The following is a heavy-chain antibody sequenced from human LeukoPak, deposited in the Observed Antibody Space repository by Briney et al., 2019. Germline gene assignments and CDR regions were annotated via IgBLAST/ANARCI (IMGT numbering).Heavy chain of an antibody. CDR3: ARDSGWYAFDI. J-gene: IGHJ3*02. CDR1: GGSISSYY. V-gene: IGHV4-59*12. CDR2: IYYSGST. D-gene: IGHD6-19*01. Sequence: PSETLSLTCTVSGGSISSYYWSWIRQPPGKGLEWIGYIYYSGSTNYNPSLKSRVTISVDTSKNQFSLKLSSVTAADTAVYYCARDSGWYAFDIWGQGTMVTVSS.